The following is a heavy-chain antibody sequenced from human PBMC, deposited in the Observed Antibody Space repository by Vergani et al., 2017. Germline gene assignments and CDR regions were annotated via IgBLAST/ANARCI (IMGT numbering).Heavy chain of an antibody. V-gene: IGHV4-59*01. D-gene: IGHD6-13*01. Sequence: QVQLQESGPGLVKPSETLSLTCTVSGGSISSYYWSWIRQPPGKGLEWIGYIYYSGSTNYNPSLKSRVTISVDTSKNQFSLKLSSVTAADTAVYYCARDLGVAAPDYYYYGMDVWGQGTTVTVSS. J-gene: IGHJ6*02. CDR2: IYYSGST. CDR1: GGSISSYY. CDR3: ARDLGVAAPDYYYYGMDV.